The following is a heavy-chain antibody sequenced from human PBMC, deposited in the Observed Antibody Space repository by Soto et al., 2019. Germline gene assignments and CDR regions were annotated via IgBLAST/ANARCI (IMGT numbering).Heavy chain of an antibody. Sequence: SETLSLTCGVYGGAFSGYHWSWIRQAPGKGLEWIGEINQSGSTNYSPSLKSRVTMSVDTSNKQFSLKLNSVTAADTALYYCATRDSYYGMDFWGQGTTVTVSS. CDR1: GGAFSGYH. V-gene: IGHV4-34*01. CDR3: ATRDSYYGMDF. J-gene: IGHJ6*02. CDR2: INQSGST.